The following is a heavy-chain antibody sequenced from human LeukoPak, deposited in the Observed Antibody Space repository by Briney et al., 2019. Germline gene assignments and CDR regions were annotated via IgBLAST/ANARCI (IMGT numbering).Heavy chain of an antibody. CDR2: INHSGST. D-gene: IGHD6-13*01. CDR3: ARAEAIAAAGTNRAFDI. Sequence: SETLSLTCAVHGGSFSGYFWTWIRQPPGEGLQWIGEINHSGSTNYNPSLKSRVTISVDTSKNQFSLKLSSVTAADTAVYYRARAEAIAAAGTNRAFDIWGQGTMVTVSS. V-gene: IGHV4-34*01. J-gene: IGHJ3*02. CDR1: GGSFSGYF.